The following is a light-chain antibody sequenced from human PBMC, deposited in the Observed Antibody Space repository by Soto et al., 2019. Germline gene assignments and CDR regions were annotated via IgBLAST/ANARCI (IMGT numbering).Light chain of an antibody. Sequence: EIVLTQSPGTLSLSPGERATLSCRASQSVSSSYLAWYQQKPGQAPRLLIYGASGRDTGIPVRFSGSGSGTDFTLTISRLEPEDFAVYYCEQYGSSPLFTFGPGTKVDIK. CDR1: QSVSSSY. V-gene: IGKV3-20*01. CDR3: EQYGSSPLFT. CDR2: GAS. J-gene: IGKJ3*01.